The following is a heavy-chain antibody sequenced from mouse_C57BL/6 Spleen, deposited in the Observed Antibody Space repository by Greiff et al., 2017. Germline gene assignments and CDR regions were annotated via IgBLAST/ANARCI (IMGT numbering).Heavy chain of an antibody. J-gene: IGHJ3*01. Sequence: QVQLQQPGAELVKPGASVKLSCKASGYTFTSYWMHWVKQRPGQGLEWIGMIHPNSGSTNYNEKFKSKATLTVDKSSSTAYMQLSSLTSEDSAVYYCAGAGSSYEGFAYWGQGTLVTVSA. D-gene: IGHD1-1*01. V-gene: IGHV1-64*01. CDR2: IHPNSGST. CDR1: GYTFTSYW. CDR3: AGAGSSYEGFAY.